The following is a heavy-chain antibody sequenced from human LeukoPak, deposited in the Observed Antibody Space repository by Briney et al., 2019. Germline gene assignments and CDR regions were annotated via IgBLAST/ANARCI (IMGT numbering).Heavy chain of an antibody. CDR1: GYTFSSYW. CDR3: ARRASPADY. Sequence: GESLKISCKGSGYTFSSYWIGWVRQMPGKGLEWMGIIYPDDSDIRYSPSFQGQVTISADKSIRTAYLQWSSLKASDSAMYYCARRASPADYWGQGTRVTVSS. D-gene: IGHD2-2*01. CDR2: IYPDDSDI. J-gene: IGHJ4*02. V-gene: IGHV5-51*01.